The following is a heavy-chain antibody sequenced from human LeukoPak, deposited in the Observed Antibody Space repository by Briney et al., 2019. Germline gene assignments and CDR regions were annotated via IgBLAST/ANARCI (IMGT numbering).Heavy chain of an antibody. V-gene: IGHV3-48*01. CDR2: ISSSSSTI. CDR1: GFTFSSYS. CDR3: ARVEAVAGPDY. D-gene: IGHD6-19*01. Sequence: GGSLRLSCAASGFTFSSYSMNWVRQAPGKGLEWVSYISSSSSTIYYADSVKGRFTISRDNAKNSLYLQMNSLRAEDTAVYYCARVEAVAGPDYWGQGTLVTVSS. J-gene: IGHJ4*02.